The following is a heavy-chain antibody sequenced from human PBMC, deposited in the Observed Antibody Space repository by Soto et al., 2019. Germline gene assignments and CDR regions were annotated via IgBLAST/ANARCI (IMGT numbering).Heavy chain of an antibody. CDR1: GYTFTSYG. J-gene: IGHJ6*02. Sequence: QVQLVQSGAEVKKPGASVKVSCKASGYTFTSYGISWVRQAPGQGLEWMGWISAYNGNTNYAQKLQGRVTMTTDTSTSTGYMELRSLISDDTAVYYCARDYCTNGVCYIYGMDVWGQGTTVTVSS. CDR3: ARDYCTNGVCYIYGMDV. CDR2: ISAYNGNT. D-gene: IGHD2-8*01. V-gene: IGHV1-18*01.